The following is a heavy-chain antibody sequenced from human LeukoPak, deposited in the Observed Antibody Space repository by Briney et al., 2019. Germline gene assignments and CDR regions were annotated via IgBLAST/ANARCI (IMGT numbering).Heavy chain of an antibody. V-gene: IGHV3-73*01. J-gene: IGHJ3*02. Sequence: VGSLKLSCAASGFTFSGSAMHWVRQASGKGLEWVGRIRSRANSYATAYAASVKGRFTISRDDSKNTAYLQMNSLKTEDTAVYYCTRHVMTTVTTNAFDIWGQGTMVTVSS. D-gene: IGHD4-17*01. CDR3: TRHVMTTVTTNAFDI. CDR2: IRSRANSYAT. CDR1: GFTFSGSA.